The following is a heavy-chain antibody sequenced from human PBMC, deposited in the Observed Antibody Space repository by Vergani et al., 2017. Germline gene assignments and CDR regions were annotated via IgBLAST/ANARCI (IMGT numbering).Heavy chain of an antibody. J-gene: IGHJ4*02. V-gene: IGHV3-23*04. Sequence: EVQLVESGGGLVQPGGSLRLSCAASGFTFSSYSMNWVRQAPGKGLEWVSAISGSGGSTYYADSVKGRFTISRDNSKNTLYLQMNSLRSEDTAVYYCARSFSGAQIWSGYGPFDYWGQGTLVTVSS. D-gene: IGHD3-3*01. CDR2: ISGSGGST. CDR3: ARSFSGAQIWSGYGPFDY. CDR1: GFTFSSYS.